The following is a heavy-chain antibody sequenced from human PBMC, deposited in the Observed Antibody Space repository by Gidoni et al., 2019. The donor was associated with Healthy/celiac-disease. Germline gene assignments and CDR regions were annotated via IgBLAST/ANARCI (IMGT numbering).Heavy chain of an antibody. V-gene: IGHV3-30*18. CDR3: AKDRYIVATKYYFDY. CDR1: GFTFSSYG. J-gene: IGHJ4*02. Sequence: QVQLVESGGGVVQPGRSLRLSCAASGFTFSSYGMHWVRQAPGKGLEWVAVISYDGSNKYYAASVKGRFTISRDNSKNTLYLQMNSLRAEDTAVYYCAKDRYIVATKYYFDYWGQGTLVTVSS. CDR2: ISYDGSNK. D-gene: IGHD5-12*01.